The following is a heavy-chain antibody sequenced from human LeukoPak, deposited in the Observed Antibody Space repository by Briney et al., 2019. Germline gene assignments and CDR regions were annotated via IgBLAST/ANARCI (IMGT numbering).Heavy chain of an antibody. V-gene: IGHV3-48*03. J-gene: IGHJ5*02. CDR1: GFTFSSYE. Sequence: GGSLRLSCAASGFTFSSYEMNWVRQAPGKGLEWVSYISSSGSTIYYAESVRGRFTISRDNAKNSLYLQMNSLRAEDTAVYYCARLPISGTRSNWFDPWGQGTLVTVSS. D-gene: IGHD3-10*01. CDR3: ARLPISGTRSNWFDP. CDR2: ISSSGSTI.